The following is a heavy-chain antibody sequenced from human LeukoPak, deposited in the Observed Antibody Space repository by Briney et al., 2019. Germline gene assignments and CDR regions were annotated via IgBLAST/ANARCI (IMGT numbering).Heavy chain of an antibody. CDR3: ASVGSSTGTFDY. CDR1: GGSFSVYY. Sequence: SETLSLTCAVYGGSFSVYYWSWIRQPPGQGLEWIGEINHTGSTNYNPSLKSRVTISVDTSKNQFSLRLSSVTAADTAVYYCASVGSSTGTFDYWGQGTLVTVSS. J-gene: IGHJ4*02. D-gene: IGHD2-2*01. V-gene: IGHV4-34*01. CDR2: INHTGST.